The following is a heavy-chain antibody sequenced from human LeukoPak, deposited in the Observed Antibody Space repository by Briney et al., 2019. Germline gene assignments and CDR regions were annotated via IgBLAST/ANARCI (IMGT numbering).Heavy chain of an antibody. Sequence: SETLSLTCTVSGGSIRSSSYYWGWIRQPPGKGLEWIGSIYYSGSTYYNPSLRSRVTISVDTSKNQFSLKLSSVTAADTAVYYCARPSRDGYSGVGYWGQGTLVTVSS. J-gene: IGHJ4*02. CDR3: ARPSRDGYSGVGY. V-gene: IGHV4-39*01. CDR2: IYYSGST. D-gene: IGHD5-24*01. CDR1: GGSIRSSSYY.